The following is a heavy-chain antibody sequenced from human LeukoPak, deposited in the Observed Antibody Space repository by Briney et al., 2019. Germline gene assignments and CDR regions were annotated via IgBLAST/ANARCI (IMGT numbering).Heavy chain of an antibody. Sequence: GRSLRLSCAASGFTFSTNAMHWVRQAPGKGLEWVAVTSYGESHKYYADSVKGRFTISRDTANNTLYLQMNSLRAEDTAVYYCARDNVYGSGTEYWGQGTLVTVSS. J-gene: IGHJ4*02. V-gene: IGHV3-30-3*01. CDR1: GFTFSTNA. CDR2: TSYGESHK. CDR3: ARDNVYGSGTEY. D-gene: IGHD3-10*01.